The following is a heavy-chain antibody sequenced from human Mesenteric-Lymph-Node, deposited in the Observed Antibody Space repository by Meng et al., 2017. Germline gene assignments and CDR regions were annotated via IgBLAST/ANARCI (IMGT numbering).Heavy chain of an antibody. D-gene: IGHD3-22*01. CDR3: ARGVRDYYDSSGYYLWFDY. J-gene: IGHJ4*02. Sequence: SVKVSCKASGYTFTSYAISWVRQAPGQGLEWMGGIIPIFGTANYAQKFQGRVTITTDESTSTAYMELSSLRSEDTAVYYCARGVRDYYDSSGYYLWFDYWGQGTLVTVSS. CDR2: IIPIFGTA. CDR1: GYTFTSYA. V-gene: IGHV1-69*05.